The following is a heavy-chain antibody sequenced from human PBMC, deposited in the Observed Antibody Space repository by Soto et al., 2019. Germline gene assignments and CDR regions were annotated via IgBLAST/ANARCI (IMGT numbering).Heavy chain of an antibody. D-gene: IGHD3-22*01. CDR1: GFAFSSYV. CDR3: AKEMITMIVVVITTFDY. Sequence: PGGSLRLSCADSGFAFSSYVMSWVRQAPGRGLEWVSTITGSGGSTYYADSVKGRFTISRDNSKNTLYLQMNSLRAEDTAIYYCAKEMITMIVVVITTFDYWGQGTLVTVSS. V-gene: IGHV3-23*01. J-gene: IGHJ4*02. CDR2: ITGSGGST.